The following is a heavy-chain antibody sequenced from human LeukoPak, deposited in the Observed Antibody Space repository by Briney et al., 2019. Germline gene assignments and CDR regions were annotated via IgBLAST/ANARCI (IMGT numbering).Heavy chain of an antibody. CDR1: GFTFSSYS. CDR2: ISSSSSYI. CDR3: ARDPLDISRWANAFDI. J-gene: IGHJ3*02. D-gene: IGHD2-2*03. V-gene: IGHV3-21*01. Sequence: GGSLRLSCAASGFTFSSYSMNWVRQAPGKGLEWVSSISSSSSYIYYADSVKGRFTISRDNSKNTLYLQMNGLRPEDTAVYYCARDPLDISRWANAFDIWGQGTMVTVSS.